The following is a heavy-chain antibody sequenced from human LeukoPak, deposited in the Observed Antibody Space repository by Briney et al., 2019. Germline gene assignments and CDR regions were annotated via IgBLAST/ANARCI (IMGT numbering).Heavy chain of an antibody. V-gene: IGHV3-74*01. CDR3: ASSSASSGYYPPAY. J-gene: IGHJ4*02. Sequence: PGGSLRLSCAASGFTFSSYSMNWVRQAPGKGLVWLSRINSDGSSTSYADSVKGRFTTSRDNAKNTLYLQMDSLRDEDTAVYYCASSSASSGYYPPAYWGQGTLVTVSS. CDR2: INSDGSST. D-gene: IGHD3-22*01. CDR1: GFTFSSYS.